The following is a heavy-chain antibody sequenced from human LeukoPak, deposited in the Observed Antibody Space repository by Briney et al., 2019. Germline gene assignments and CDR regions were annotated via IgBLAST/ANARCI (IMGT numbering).Heavy chain of an antibody. D-gene: IGHD3-22*01. CDR1: GFTFDHYA. Sequence: GGSLRLSCAASGFTFDHYAMHWVRQAPGKGLEWVSLISGDRGTTSFADSVKGRFTISRDNSRNSLYLQMNSLRTEDTALYYCSKAPDSYDSSGYFPAAFDFWGQGTMVTVSS. J-gene: IGHJ3*01. CDR3: SKAPDSYDSSGYFPAAFDF. V-gene: IGHV3-43*02. CDR2: ISGDRGTT.